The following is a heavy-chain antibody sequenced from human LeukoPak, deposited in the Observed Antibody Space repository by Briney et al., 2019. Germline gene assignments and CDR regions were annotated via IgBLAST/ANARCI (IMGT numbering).Heavy chain of an antibody. V-gene: IGHV3-23*01. CDR2: ISGSGGST. Sequence: GGSLRLSCAASGFTFSDYAMSWVRQAPGKGLEWVSAISGSGGSTYYADSVKGRFTISRDNSKNTLYLQMNSLRAEDTAVYYCAKDAPRTSDGNLYYFDYWGQGTLVTVSS. D-gene: IGHD4-23*01. J-gene: IGHJ4*02. CDR3: AKDAPRTSDGNLYYFDY. CDR1: GFTFSDYA.